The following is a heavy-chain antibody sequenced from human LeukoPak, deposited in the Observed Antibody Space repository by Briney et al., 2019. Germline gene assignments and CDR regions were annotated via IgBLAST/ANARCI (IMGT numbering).Heavy chain of an antibody. CDR1: GGPIDSAGYF. Sequence: SETLSLTCTVSGGPIDSAGYFWDWIRQPPGKGLEWIGTIYYSGTTYYNPSLKSRITISVDTSKNQFSLKLSSVTAADTAVYYCARDFQRTQWYFDLWGRGTLVTVSS. CDR2: IYYSGTT. V-gene: IGHV4-39*07. J-gene: IGHJ2*01. CDR3: ARDFQRTQWYFDL.